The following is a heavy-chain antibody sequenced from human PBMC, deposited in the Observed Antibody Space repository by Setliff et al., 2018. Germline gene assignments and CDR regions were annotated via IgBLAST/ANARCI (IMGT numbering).Heavy chain of an antibody. V-gene: IGHV4-34*10. CDR2: INHSGST. CDR3: ARAHSSTLSVHDY. J-gene: IGHJ4*02. D-gene: IGHD2-2*01. CDR1: GGSFSTYY. Sequence: SETLSLTCAVYGGSFSTYYWIWIRQPPGKGLEWIGEINHSGSTNYNPSLKSRFTIFRDNAKNTLYLQMNSLRAEDTAVYYCARAHSSTLSVHDYWGQGTLVTVSS.